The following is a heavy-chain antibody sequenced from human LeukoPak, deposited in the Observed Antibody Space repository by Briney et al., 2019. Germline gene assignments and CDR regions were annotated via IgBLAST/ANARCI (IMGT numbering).Heavy chain of an antibody. D-gene: IGHD3-22*01. Sequence: GGSLRLSCAASGFTFDSYSMNWVRQAPGKGLEWVSSISSSSSSIYYADSVKGRFTISRDNAKNSLYLQVNSLRAEDTAVYYCARGPTMKMDVWGKGTTVTVSS. J-gene: IGHJ6*04. CDR2: ISSSSSSI. CDR3: ARGPTMKMDV. CDR1: GFTFDSYS. V-gene: IGHV3-21*01.